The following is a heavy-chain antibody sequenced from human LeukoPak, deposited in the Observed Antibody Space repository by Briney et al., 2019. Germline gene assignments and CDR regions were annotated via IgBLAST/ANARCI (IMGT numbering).Heavy chain of an antibody. V-gene: IGHV4-59*01. D-gene: IGHD6-13*01. CDR2: IYYSGST. J-gene: IGHJ3*02. CDR3: ARSPRKYSSSGNAFDI. Sequence: SATLSLPSSVSGGSISSYYWSWIRRPPGKGLEWIGCIYYSGSTNYNPSLKSRVTISVDTSKNQFSLKLSSVTAADTAVYYCARSPRKYSSSGNAFDIWGQGTMVTVSS. CDR1: GGSISSYY.